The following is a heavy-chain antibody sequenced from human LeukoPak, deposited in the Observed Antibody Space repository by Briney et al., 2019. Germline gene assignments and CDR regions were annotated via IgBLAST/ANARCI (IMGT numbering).Heavy chain of an antibody. CDR1: GFTFSIYW. J-gene: IGHJ4*02. Sequence: GGSLRLSFAGSGFTFSIYWMHWVRQAPGKGLVWVSHINGDGSDTNYADSVKGRFSISRDNAKNTRYLQMNSLRAEDTGVYYCARPSHDTSGYYFGFWGKGTPVTVSS. V-gene: IGHV3-74*01. D-gene: IGHD3-22*01. CDR2: INGDGSDT. CDR3: ARPSHDTSGYYFGF.